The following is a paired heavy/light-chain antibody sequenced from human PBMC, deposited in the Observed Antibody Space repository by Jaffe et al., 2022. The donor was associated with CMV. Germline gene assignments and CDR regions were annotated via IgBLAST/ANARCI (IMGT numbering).Heavy chain of an antibody. CDR3: ANLGYCPKTSCYSVGDY. CDR2: IGGSGRDT. CDR1: GFSFKDYA. V-gene: IGHV3-23*04. D-gene: IGHD2-2*01. Sequence: EVQLVESGGGLVQPGGSLRLSCAVSGFSFKDYALSWVRQAPGEGLEWVSGIGGSGRDTYYADSVKGRFTISRDNSKNTLYLQMDSLRAEDTAIYYCANLGYCPKTSCYSVGDYWGQGTLVTVSS. J-gene: IGHJ4*02.
Light chain of an antibody. CDR2: EVN. CDR1: TSDVGNNNL. J-gene: IGLJ2*01. V-gene: IGLV2-23*02. Sequence: QSALTQPASVSGSPGQSIAVSCTGSTSDVGNNNLVSWYQQHPGKAPKLMIYEVNKRPSGVSDRFSGSKSGNTASLTISGLQAEDEADYYCCSYATTTNLVVFGGGTKLTVL. CDR3: CSYATTTNLVV.